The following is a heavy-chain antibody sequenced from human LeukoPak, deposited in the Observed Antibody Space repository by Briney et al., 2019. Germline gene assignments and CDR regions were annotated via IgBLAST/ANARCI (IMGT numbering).Heavy chain of an antibody. CDR2: ISHSGST. V-gene: IGHV4-38-2*01. J-gene: IGHJ4*02. CDR3: VRAVDSYYFDS. CDR1: SHSISSGYY. D-gene: IGHD5-18*01. Sequence: SETLSLTCAVSSHSISSGYYWGWVRQPPGQGLEWIRSISHSGSTYYNPSFKSRATISIDTSKNQFSLKLNSVTAADTAMYYCVRAVDSYYFDSWGQGTQVAVSS.